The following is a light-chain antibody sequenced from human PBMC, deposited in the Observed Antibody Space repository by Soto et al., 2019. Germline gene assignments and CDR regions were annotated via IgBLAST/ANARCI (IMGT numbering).Light chain of an antibody. V-gene: IGKV3-15*01. J-gene: IGKJ3*01. Sequence: EIVLTQSPATLSLPPGERATLSCMASQSVKTFLVWYQQRPGQAPRLLIFGASTRATGIPARFSGSGSGTEFILTVSRLQSEDFAVYYCQQYNEWPFTFGPGTKVDIK. CDR2: GAS. CDR3: QQYNEWPFT. CDR1: QSVKTF.